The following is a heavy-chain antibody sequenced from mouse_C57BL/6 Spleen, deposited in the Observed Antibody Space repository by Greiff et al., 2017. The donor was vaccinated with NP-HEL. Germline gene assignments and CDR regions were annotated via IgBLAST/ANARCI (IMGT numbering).Heavy chain of an antibody. Sequence: QVQLQQPGAELVKPGASVKLSCKASGYTFTSYWMHWVKQRPGQGLEWIGMIHPNSGSTNYNEKFKSKATLTVDKSSSTAYMQLSSLTAADSAVYYCARRGWDGGGFDYWGQGTTLTVSS. CDR3: ARRGWDGGGFDY. V-gene: IGHV1-64*01. CDR1: GYTFTSYW. J-gene: IGHJ2*01. CDR2: IHPNSGST. D-gene: IGHD4-1*01.